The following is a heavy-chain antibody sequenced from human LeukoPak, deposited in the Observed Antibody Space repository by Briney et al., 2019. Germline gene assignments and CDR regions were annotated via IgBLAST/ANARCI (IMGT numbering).Heavy chain of an antibody. Sequence: PGRSLRLSCAASGFTFDDCAMHWVRQAPGKVLEWVSGISWNSGSIGYADSVEGRFTISRDNAKNSLYLQMNSLRAEDTALYYCAKVISACSSTSCYRDAFDIWGQGTIVTVSS. J-gene: IGHJ3*02. D-gene: IGHD2-2*01. V-gene: IGHV3-9*01. CDR2: ISWNSGSI. CDR1: GFTFDDCA. CDR3: AKVISACSSTSCYRDAFDI.